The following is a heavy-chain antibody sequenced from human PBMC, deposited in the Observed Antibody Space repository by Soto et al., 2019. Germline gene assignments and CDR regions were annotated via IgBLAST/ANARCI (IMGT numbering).Heavy chain of an antibody. Sequence: QVQLQESGPGLVRPSETLSLTCTVSGGSVTTGSYNWSWIRRPPGKGLEWIGNIFFTGITHYNPSLNNRVTMSVDTSKNQFSLTVTAVTAADTAGYYWARDGHGMDVWGQGTTVTVSS. J-gene: IGHJ6*02. V-gene: IGHV4-61*01. CDR1: GGSVTTGSYN. CDR3: ARDGHGMDV. CDR2: IFFTGIT.